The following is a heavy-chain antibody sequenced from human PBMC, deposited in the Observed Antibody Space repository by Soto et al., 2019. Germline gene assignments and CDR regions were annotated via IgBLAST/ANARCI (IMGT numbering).Heavy chain of an antibody. J-gene: IGHJ5*02. CDR2: IIPIFGTA. CDR1: GGTFSSYA. V-gene: IGHV1-69*13. Sequence: GPSVKVSCKASGGTFSSYAISWVRQAPGQGLEWMGGIIPIFGTANYAQKFQGRVTITADESTSTAYMELSSLRSEDTAVYYCARVVVVAASTVYWFDPWGQGTLVTVSS. D-gene: IGHD2-15*01. CDR3: ARVVVVAASTVYWFDP.